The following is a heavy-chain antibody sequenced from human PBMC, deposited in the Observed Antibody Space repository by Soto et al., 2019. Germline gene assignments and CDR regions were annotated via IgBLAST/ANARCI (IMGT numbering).Heavy chain of an antibody. D-gene: IGHD6-6*01. V-gene: IGHV3-23*01. CDR2: VSGTVGIT. J-gene: IGHJ6*02. CDR1: GFTFSSYA. Sequence: EVQLLESGGGLVQPGGSLILACAASGFTFSSYAMSWVRQAPGNGLGCVSAVSGTVGITYYADSVKGRFTISRDKSTNTLYLPMNSPRPEGPAVYYCARTPYSSYLKNGLDVWGQGTTVPVSS. CDR3: ARTPYSSYLKNGLDV.